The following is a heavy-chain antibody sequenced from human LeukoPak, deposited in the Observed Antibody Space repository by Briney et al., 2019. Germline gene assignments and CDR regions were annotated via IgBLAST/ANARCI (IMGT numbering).Heavy chain of an antibody. V-gene: IGHV3-33*01. D-gene: IGHD4-17*01. Sequence: GGSLRLSCAASGFTFSSYGMHWVRQAPGKELEWVAVIWYDGSNKYYVDSVKGRFTISRDNSKNTLYLQMNSLRAEDTAVYYCARDQNEGYGDYFYYFDYWGQGTLVTVSS. CDR2: IWYDGSNK. CDR1: GFTFSSYG. J-gene: IGHJ4*02. CDR3: ARDQNEGYGDYFYYFDY.